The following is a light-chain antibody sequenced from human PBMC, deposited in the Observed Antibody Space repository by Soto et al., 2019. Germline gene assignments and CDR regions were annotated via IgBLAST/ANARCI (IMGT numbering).Light chain of an antibody. CDR2: EVS. V-gene: IGLV2-14*01. CDR3: SSYISSSTV. Sequence: QSALTQPASVSGSPGQSITISCTGTSRDVGGYNSVSWYQHHPGKAPKLMIYEVSNRPSGVSNRFSGSKSGNTASLIISGLQAEDEADYYCSSYISSSTVFGGETKLTVL. J-gene: IGLJ2*01. CDR1: SRDVGGYNS.